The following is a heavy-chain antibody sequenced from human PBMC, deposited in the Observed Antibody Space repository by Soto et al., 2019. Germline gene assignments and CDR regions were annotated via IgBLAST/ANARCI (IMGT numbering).Heavy chain of an antibody. CDR3: AREPSRITLHQSWFDP. CDR1: GYSLTNSG. CDR2: ISAYNGNT. J-gene: IGHJ5*02. V-gene: IGHV1-18*01. D-gene: IGHD3-10*01. Sequence: ASVKVSCKASGYSLTNSGISWVRQAPGQGLEWMGWISAYNGNTNYAQKFQGRVTMTTETSTNTAYMEVRSLTSDDTAVYYCAREPSRITLHQSWFDPWGQGTLVTVSS.